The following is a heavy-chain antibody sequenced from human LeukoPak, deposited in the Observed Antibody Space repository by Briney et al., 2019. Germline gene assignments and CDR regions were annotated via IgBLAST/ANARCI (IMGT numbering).Heavy chain of an antibody. V-gene: IGHV4-39*01. CDR2: IYYSGSA. CDR3: ARQDYDILTGYPNWFDP. CDR1: GGSISSSSYY. J-gene: IGHJ5*02. Sequence: SETLSLTCTVSGGSISSSSYYWGWIRQPPGKGLEWIGSIYYSGSAYYNPSLKSRVPISVDTSKNQFSLKLSSVTAADTAVYYCARQDYDILTGYPNWFDPWGQGTLVTVSS. D-gene: IGHD3-9*01.